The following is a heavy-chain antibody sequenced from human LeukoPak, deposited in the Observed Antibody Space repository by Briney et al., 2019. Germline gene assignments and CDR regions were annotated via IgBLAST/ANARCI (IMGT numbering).Heavy chain of an antibody. CDR1: GYTFTSYG. CDR3: ARDTIPAANDAFDF. CDR2: ISGHNGNT. D-gene: IGHD2-2*01. Sequence: ASVKVSCKASGYTFTSYGISWMRQAPGRGPEWMGWISGHNGNTNYAQKYQGRVTMTTDTSTNTASMERRSLRSDDTAVYYCARDTIPAANDAFDFWGQGTVVIVSS. J-gene: IGHJ3*01. V-gene: IGHV1-18*01.